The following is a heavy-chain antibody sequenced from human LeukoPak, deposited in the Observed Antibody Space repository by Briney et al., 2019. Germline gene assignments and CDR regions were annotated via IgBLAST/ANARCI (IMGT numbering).Heavy chain of an antibody. J-gene: IGHJ3*02. D-gene: IGHD4-17*01. V-gene: IGHV3-49*03. CDR1: GFTFGDYA. CDR3: PRYGDYEEVGAFDI. CDR2: IRSKAYGGTT. Sequence: PGRSLRLSCTASGFTFGDYAMSWFRQAPGKGLEWVGFIRSKAYGGTTEYAASVKGRFTISRDDSKSIAYLQMNSLKTEDTAVYYCPRYGDYEEVGAFDIWGQGTMVTVSS.